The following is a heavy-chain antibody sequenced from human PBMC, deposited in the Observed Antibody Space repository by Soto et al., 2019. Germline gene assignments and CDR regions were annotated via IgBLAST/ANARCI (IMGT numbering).Heavy chain of an antibody. V-gene: IGHV4-59*08. Sequence: QVQLQESGPGLVKPSETLSLTCTVSGGSISSYYGSWVRQPPGKGLEWIGYIYYSGSTNYNPSLKSRVNISVDTSKNQFSLKLSSVTAADTAVYYCARRWGTTFDFWGQGTLVTVSP. CDR2: IYYSGST. CDR1: GGSISSYY. J-gene: IGHJ4*02. D-gene: IGHD3-16*01. CDR3: ARRWGTTFDF.